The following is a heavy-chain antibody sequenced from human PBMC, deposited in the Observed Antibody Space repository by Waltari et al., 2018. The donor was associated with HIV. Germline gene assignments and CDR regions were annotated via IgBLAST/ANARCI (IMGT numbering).Heavy chain of an antibody. CDR1: GGSFSGYY. Sequence: QVQLQQWGAGLLKPSETLSLTCAVHGGSFSGYYWSWLRQPPGKGLEWIGEINHSGSTNYNPSLKSRVTISVDTSKNQFSLKLSSVTAADTAVYYCARGYYYDSSGVYYFDYWGQGTLVTVSS. V-gene: IGHV4-34*01. CDR2: INHSGST. D-gene: IGHD3-22*01. CDR3: ARGYYYDSSGVYYFDY. J-gene: IGHJ4*02.